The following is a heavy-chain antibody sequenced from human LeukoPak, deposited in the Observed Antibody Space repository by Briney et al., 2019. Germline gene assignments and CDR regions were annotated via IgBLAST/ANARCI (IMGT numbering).Heavy chain of an antibody. CDR3: ARHGAPYSGYDGDAFDI. CDR1: GGSISSGSYY. D-gene: IGHD5-12*01. Sequence: SQTLSLTCTVSGGSISSGSYYWSWIRQPPGKGLEWIGYIYYSGSTNYNPSLKSRVTISVDTSKNQFSLKLSSVTAADTAVYYCARHGAPYSGYDGDAFDIWGQGTMVTVSS. V-gene: IGHV4-61*01. CDR2: IYYSGST. J-gene: IGHJ3*02.